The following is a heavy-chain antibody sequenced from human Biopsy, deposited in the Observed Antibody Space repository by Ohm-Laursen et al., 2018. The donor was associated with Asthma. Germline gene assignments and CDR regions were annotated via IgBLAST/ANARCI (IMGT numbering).Heavy chain of an antibody. CDR1: GYTFINYA. J-gene: IGHJ3*02. CDR3: ARTYFDFLTGQGHDAFAM. D-gene: IGHD3-9*01. Sequence: ASVKVSCKASGYTFINYAIHWVRQAPGHSLEWMGWINAANGNTKYSQKFQGRLTISRDTSASTAYMDLSSLRSEDTAVYYCARTYFDFLTGQGHDAFAMWGQGTMVTVSS. CDR2: INAANGNT. V-gene: IGHV1-3*01.